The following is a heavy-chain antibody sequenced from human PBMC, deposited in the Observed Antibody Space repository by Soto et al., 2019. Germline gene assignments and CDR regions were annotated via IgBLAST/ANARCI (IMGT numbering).Heavy chain of an antibody. D-gene: IGHD6-13*01. J-gene: IGHJ5*02. V-gene: IGHV1-46*03. Sequence: QVQLVQSGAEVKKPGASVKVSCKASGYTFTSYYMHWVRQAPGQGLEWMGIINPSGGSTSYAQKCQGRVTMTRDTSTSTVYMELSSLRSEDTAVYYCASNGYSSTWHSWFDPWGQGTLVTVSS. CDR3: ASNGYSSTWHSWFDP. CDR1: GYTFTSYY. CDR2: INPSGGST.